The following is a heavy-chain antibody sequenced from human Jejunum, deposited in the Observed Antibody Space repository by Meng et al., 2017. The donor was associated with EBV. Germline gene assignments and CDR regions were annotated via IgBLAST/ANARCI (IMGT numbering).Heavy chain of an antibody. J-gene: IGHJ4*02. CDR2: VHFSGIT. V-gene: IGHV4-34*02. D-gene: IGHD2-8*02. Sequence: QVPLQQWGAGLLRPTEPLSLTCAVYGGSFRGYYWGWVRQPPGRGLEYIGEVHFSGITNYTPSLKSRVTMSVDASKNQFSLRLTSVTAADTAVYYCARRTGDYVVGYWGQGTLVTVSS. CDR1: GGSFRGYY. CDR3: ARRTGDYVVGY.